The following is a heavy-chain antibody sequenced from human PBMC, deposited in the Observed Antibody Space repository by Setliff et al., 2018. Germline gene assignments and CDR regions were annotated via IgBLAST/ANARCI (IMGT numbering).Heavy chain of an antibody. CDR3: ARVIYFYYMDV. J-gene: IGHJ6*03. Sequence: PGGSLRLSCAASGFAFSTYRMNWVRQAPGKGLEWVSYITSSSSTIDYADSVKGRFTISRDDAKNSLYLQMNSLRAEDTAVYYCARVIYFYYMDVWGKGTKVTVSS. CDR1: GFAFSTYR. CDR2: ITSSSSTI. V-gene: IGHV3-48*01.